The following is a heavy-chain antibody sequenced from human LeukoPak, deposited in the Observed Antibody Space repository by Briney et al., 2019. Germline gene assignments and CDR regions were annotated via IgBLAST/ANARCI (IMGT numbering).Heavy chain of an antibody. CDR1: GYTFNIYY. D-gene: IGHD2-15*01. V-gene: IGHV1-46*02. Sequence: ASVKVSCKTSGYTFNIYYVQWVRQAPGQGLEWMGVIHPNDGGTTYAQKFQGRIIKTSDTSTSTIYMELSSLKSDDTAVYYCARGDIDHWGQGTLVTVSS. CDR3: ARGDIDH. J-gene: IGHJ5*02. CDR2: IHPNDGGT.